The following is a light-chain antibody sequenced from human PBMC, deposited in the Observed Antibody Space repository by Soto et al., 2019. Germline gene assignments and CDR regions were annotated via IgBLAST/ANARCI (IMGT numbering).Light chain of an antibody. J-gene: IGLJ1*01. V-gene: IGLV1-44*01. Sequence: QLVLTQPPSASETPGQTVSISCSGSNSNIASNTVNWYQHLPGTAPKLLIYYNNQRPSGVPDRVSGSKSGTSASLAISGLQSEDESDYYCAAWDDTLKRYVFGTGTKLTVL. CDR1: NSNIASNT. CDR3: AAWDDTLKRYV. CDR2: YNN.